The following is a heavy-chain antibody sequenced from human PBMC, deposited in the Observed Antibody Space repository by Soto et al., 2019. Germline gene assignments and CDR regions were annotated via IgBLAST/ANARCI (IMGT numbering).Heavy chain of an antibody. CDR3: AKKPPSSIQGWAFGMDV. J-gene: IGHJ6*02. Sequence: EVQLVETGGGLIQPGGSLRLSCLASGFSVTTNYIIWVRQPPGKGLEWVSTTFTGGSTHYADSVKGRFSISRDNPKNTVYLQMNNLRVEDTAVYYCAKKPPSSIQGWAFGMDVWGQGTTVSVSS. CDR2: TFTGGST. V-gene: IGHV3-53*02. D-gene: IGHD1-26*01. CDR1: GFSVTTNY.